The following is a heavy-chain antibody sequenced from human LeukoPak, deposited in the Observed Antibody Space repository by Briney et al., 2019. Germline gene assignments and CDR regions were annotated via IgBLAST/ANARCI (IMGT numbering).Heavy chain of an antibody. CDR2: IYSGDST. J-gene: IGHJ4*02. CDR3: ASTGYSSGSVVGFDY. V-gene: IGHV3-53*01. CDR1: GFTFSSYT. D-gene: IGHD6-19*01. Sequence: PGGSLRLSCSASGFTFSSYTMNWVRQAPGKGLEWVSVIYSGDSTDYADSVKGRFSISRDNSKNTLYLQMNSLRAEDTAVYYCASTGYSSGSVVGFDYWGQGTLVTVSS.